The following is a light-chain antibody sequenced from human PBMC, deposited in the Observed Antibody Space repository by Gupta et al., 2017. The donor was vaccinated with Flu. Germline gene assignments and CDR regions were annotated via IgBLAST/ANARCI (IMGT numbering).Light chain of an antibody. CDR2: KAS. J-gene: IGKJ1*01. V-gene: IGKV1-5*03. CDR1: QSISSR. CDR3: QQDNSYSKT. Sequence: DIQMTHSPSTLSASVGDTGTITCRASQSISSRLAWYQQKPGKAAKLLFYKASSLESGVPSRFSGSGSGTEFTLTISRLQPDDFATYYYQQDNSYSKTFGQGTKVEIK.